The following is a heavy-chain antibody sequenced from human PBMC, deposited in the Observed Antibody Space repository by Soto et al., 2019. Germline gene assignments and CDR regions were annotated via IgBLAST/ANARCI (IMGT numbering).Heavy chain of an antibody. CDR1: GGSMSSYY. Sequence: QVHLQESGPGLVKPSETLSLTCTVSGGSMSSYYWSWIRQPPGKGLEWIGYIYYSGSTNYNPSLKSRVTISVDTSKNQFSLKLNSVTAADTAVYYCARRWGGALDYWGQGTLVTVSS. CDR3: ARRWGGALDY. D-gene: IGHD3-16*01. CDR2: IYYSGST. V-gene: IGHV4-59*08. J-gene: IGHJ4*02.